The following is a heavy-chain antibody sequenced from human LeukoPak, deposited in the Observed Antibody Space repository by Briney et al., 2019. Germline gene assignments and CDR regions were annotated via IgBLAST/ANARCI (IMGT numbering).Heavy chain of an antibody. Sequence: PGGSLRLSCAASGFTFDDYGMHWVRQAPGKGLEWVAVISYDGSNKYYADSVKGRFTISRDNSKNTLYLQMNSLRAEDTAVYYCAKVNDSSGYSLDYWGQGTLVTVSS. J-gene: IGHJ4*02. CDR1: GFTFDDYG. CDR3: AKVNDSSGYSLDY. V-gene: IGHV3-30*18. CDR2: ISYDGSNK. D-gene: IGHD3-22*01.